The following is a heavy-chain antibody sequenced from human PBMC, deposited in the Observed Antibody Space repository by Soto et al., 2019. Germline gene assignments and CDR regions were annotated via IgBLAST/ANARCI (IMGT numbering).Heavy chain of an antibody. D-gene: IGHD3-10*02. Sequence: KGLEWVSAISGSGVSTYYADYVKGRFTISRDNSKNTLYLQMNSLRAEDTAVYYFFFQAEDGIRDVRSVSALLLNRSSDL. CDR3: FFQAEDGIRDVRSVSALLLNRSSDL. CDR2: ISGSGVST. J-gene: IGHJ2*01. V-gene: IGHV3-23*01.